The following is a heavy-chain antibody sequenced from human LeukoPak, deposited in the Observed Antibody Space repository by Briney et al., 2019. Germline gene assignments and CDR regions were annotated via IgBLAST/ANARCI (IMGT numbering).Heavy chain of an antibody. CDR3: ASRGSSKFFDL. D-gene: IGHD1-26*01. CDR1: GFTFSSYA. J-gene: IGHJ2*01. V-gene: IGHV3-30-3*01. CDR2: ISYDGSNK. Sequence: GGSLRLSCAASGFTFSSYAMHWVRQAPGKGLEWVAVISYDGSNKYYADSVKGRCTISRDNSKNTLYLQMNSLSAEDTAVYYCASRGSSKFFDLWGRGTLVTVSS.